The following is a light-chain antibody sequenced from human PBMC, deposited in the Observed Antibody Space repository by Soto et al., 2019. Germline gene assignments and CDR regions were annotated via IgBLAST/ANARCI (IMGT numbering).Light chain of an antibody. J-gene: IGKJ1*01. Sequence: DIQMTQSPSTLSASVGDRVTITCRASQSISSWLAWYQQKPGKAPKLLIYKASSLESGVPSRFSGSGSGTEFTLTISSLQPDDFATYYGQHYNSYPWTFGQGTKVEIK. V-gene: IGKV1-5*03. CDR2: KAS. CDR3: QHYNSYPWT. CDR1: QSISSW.